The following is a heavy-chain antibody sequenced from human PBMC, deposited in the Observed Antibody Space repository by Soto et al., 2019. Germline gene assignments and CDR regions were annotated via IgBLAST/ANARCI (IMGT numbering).Heavy chain of an antibody. V-gene: IGHV1-18*01. CDR3: AREGPPEDY. J-gene: IGHJ4*02. CDR1: GYTFTSYA. Sequence: QVQLVQSGAEVKKPGASVKVSCKASGYTFTSYAIGWVRQAPGQGLEWMGWINAYNGNTNYAQKLQGRVTMTTDTPTSAAYMELRRLRSDDTGVYHCAREGPPEDYWGQGTLVTVS. CDR2: INAYNGNT.